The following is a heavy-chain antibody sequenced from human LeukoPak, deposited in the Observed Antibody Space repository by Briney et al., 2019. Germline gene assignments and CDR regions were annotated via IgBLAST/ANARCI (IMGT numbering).Heavy chain of an antibody. CDR1: GFTFCDYA. CDR2: IRSKANGGTT. J-gene: IGHJ4*02. D-gene: IGHD2-15*01. V-gene: IGHV3-49*04. CDR3: TRDILSGGSPTPPFDY. Sequence: GGSLRLSCTASGFTFCDYAMSWVRQAPGKGLEWGGFIRSKANGGTTEYAASVKGRCTISRDDSKSIAYLQMNSLKTEDTAVYYCTRDILSGGSPTPPFDYWGQGTLVTVSS.